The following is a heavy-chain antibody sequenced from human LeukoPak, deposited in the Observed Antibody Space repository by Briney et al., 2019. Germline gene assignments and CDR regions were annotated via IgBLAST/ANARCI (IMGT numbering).Heavy chain of an antibody. V-gene: IGHV2-5*02. J-gene: IGHJ4*02. CDR1: GFSLSTSGVG. CDR2: IYWDDDK. Sequence: SGPTLVKPTQTLTLTCTFSGFSLSTSGVGVGWIRQPPGKALEWLALIYWDDDKRYSPSLKSRLTITKDTSKNQVVLTMTNMDPVDTATYYCAQGPHSYYYDSSGYFYFDYWGQGTLVTVSS. CDR3: AQGPHSYYYDSSGYFYFDY. D-gene: IGHD3-22*01.